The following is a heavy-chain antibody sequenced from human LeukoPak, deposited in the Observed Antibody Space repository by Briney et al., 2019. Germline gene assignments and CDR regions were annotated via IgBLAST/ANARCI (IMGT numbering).Heavy chain of an antibody. J-gene: IGHJ4*02. Sequence: GGSLRLSCAASGFTFATYWMHWVRQAPGKGLVWVARINTDGRLTTYADSVKGRFTISRDNAKNTLYLQMNSLRAEDTAVYYCASLYCSGGSCYEALHWGQGTLVTVSS. D-gene: IGHD2-15*01. CDR1: GFTFATYW. V-gene: IGHV3-74*01. CDR3: ASLYCSGGSCYEALH. CDR2: INTDGRLT.